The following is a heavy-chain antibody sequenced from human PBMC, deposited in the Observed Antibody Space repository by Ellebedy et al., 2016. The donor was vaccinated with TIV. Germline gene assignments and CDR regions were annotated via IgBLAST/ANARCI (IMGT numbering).Heavy chain of an antibody. CDR2: SNAGNGNT. D-gene: IGHD5-24*01. J-gene: IGHJ4*02. CDR1: GYTFTSYA. V-gene: IGHV1-3*02. CDR3: ARDQRDGYNLR. Sequence: ASVKVSCXASGYTFTSYAMHWVRQAPGQRLEWMGWSNAGNGNTKYSQEFQGRVTVTRDTSASTAYMELSSLRSEDTAVYYCARDQRDGYNLRWGQGTLVTVSS.